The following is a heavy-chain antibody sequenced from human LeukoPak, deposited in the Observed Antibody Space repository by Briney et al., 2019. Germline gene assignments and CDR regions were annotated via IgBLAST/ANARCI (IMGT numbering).Heavy chain of an antibody. CDR2: MNPNSGNT. CDR3: ARNRVVPAAIMVPAFDY. V-gene: IGHV1-8*01. Sequence: GASVKVSCKASGYTFTSYDINWVRQATGQGLEWMGWMNPNSGNTGYAQKFQGRVTMTRNTSISTAYMELSSLRSEDTAVYYCARNRVVPAAIMVPAFDYWGQGTLVTVSS. D-gene: IGHD2-2*01. CDR1: GYTFTSYD. J-gene: IGHJ4*02.